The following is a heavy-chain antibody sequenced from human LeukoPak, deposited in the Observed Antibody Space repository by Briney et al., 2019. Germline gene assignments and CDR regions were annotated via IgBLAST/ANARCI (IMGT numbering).Heavy chain of an antibody. CDR2: ISGSGGST. V-gene: IGHV3-23*01. CDR3: AKQWVDC. J-gene: IGHJ4*02. Sequence: GGSLRLSCAAYAFTVSIYAMGCVRQPPGKGLGWASAISGSGGSTYYADSVKGPFTISRDKSQNTLYLQMISLRVEDTDVYYCAKQWVDCWGQGTLVTVSS. D-gene: IGHD1-26*01. CDR1: AFTVSIYA.